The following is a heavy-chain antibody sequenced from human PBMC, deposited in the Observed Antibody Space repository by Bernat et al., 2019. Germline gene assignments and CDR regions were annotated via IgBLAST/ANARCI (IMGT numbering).Heavy chain of an antibody. D-gene: IGHD3-3*01. Sequence: EVQLVESGGGLVQPGGSLRLSCAASGFTFSSYAMSWVRQAPGKGLEWVSAISGSGGSTYYADSVKGRFTISRDTSKNTLYLQMNSLRAEDTAVYYCAKDGQYYDFWSGYYREYYFDYWGQGTLVTVSS. CDR3: AKDGQYYDFWSGYYREYYFDY. J-gene: IGHJ4*02. CDR2: ISGSGGST. V-gene: IGHV3-23*04. CDR1: GFTFSSYA.